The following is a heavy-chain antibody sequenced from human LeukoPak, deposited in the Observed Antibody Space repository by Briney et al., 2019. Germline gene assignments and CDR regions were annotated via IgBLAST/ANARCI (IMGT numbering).Heavy chain of an antibody. CDR2: IGTDGRNI. Sequence: PGGSLRLSCAASDFSFQSFPMIWVRQAPGKGLEWVSVIGTDGRNIHYVDSVKGRFTISRDNSKKTLYLQMTSLRAEDTALYFCANYQQRPPAMDFWGQGTTVTVSS. J-gene: IGHJ6*02. D-gene: IGHD1/OR15-1a*01. V-gene: IGHV3-23*01. CDR3: ANYQQRPPAMDF. CDR1: DFSFQSFP.